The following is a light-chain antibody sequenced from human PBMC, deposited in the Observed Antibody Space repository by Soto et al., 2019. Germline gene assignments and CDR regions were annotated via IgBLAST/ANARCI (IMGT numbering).Light chain of an antibody. J-gene: IGKJ4*01. V-gene: IGKV1-27*01. CDR1: QAIYNY. CDR3: QKFSAVPT. Sequence: DIQMTQSPSSLSASVGDRVTITCRASQAIYNYLAWYQQKPGKVPTLLISAASTLQSGVPSRFSGSGSGTDFTLTISSLKPEDVATYYCQKFSAVPTLGGVTNVEI. CDR2: AAS.